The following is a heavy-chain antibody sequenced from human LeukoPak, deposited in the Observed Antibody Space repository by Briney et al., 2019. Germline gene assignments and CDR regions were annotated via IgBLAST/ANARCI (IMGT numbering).Heavy chain of an antibody. CDR1: GYSFTTYW. D-gene: IGHD2-2*01. CDR2: IYPGDSDT. CDR3: ARRQGCSSTSCPPDY. Sequence: GESLEISCRGSGYSFTTYWIGWVREMPGKGQERMGNIYPGDSDTRYTPSFRGQVTMSADKSINTASLQWSSLKASDTAMYYCARRQGCSSTSCPPDYWGQGTLVTVSP. V-gene: IGHV5-51*01. J-gene: IGHJ4*02.